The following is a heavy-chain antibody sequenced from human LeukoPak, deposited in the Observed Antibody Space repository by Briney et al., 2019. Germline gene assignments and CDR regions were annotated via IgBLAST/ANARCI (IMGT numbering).Heavy chain of an antibody. CDR3: AKDRGFGEYFPFFY. CDR1: GFTFSGSA. Sequence: GGSLKLSCAASGFTFSGSAMHWVRQPPGKGLEWVANIKADGSEKYYVDSVKGRFTISRDDAKRTVDLQMDNLRAEDTAVYYCAKDRGFGEYFPFFYWGQGTLVTVSS. CDR2: IKADGSEK. D-gene: IGHD3-10*01. V-gene: IGHV3-7*05. J-gene: IGHJ4*02.